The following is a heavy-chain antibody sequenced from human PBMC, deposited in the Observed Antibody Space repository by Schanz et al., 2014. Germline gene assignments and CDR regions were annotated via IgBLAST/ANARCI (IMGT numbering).Heavy chain of an antibody. V-gene: IGHV4-30-2*01. CDR3: ARSPGDFPGWFDS. CDR2: IYHSGST. CDR1: GGSISSGGSS. Sequence: QLQLQESGSGLVKPSQTLSLTCGVSGGSISSGGSSWNWIRLPPGKGLEWIGYIYHSGSTYYNPSHKSRVTISVDRSKNQFSLILSSVTAADTAVYYCARSPGDFPGWFDSWGQGTLVTVSS. D-gene: IGHD4-17*01. J-gene: IGHJ5*01.